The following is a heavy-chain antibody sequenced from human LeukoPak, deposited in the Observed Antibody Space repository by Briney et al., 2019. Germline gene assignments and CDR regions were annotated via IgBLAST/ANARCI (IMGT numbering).Heavy chain of an antibody. CDR2: ISASGGTT. D-gene: IGHD2-2*01. CDR3: AKEPREYCSSTSCPNWFDS. CDR1: GFTVITND. J-gene: IGHJ5*01. V-gene: IGHV3-23*01. Sequence: GGSLRLSCAASGFTVITNDMTWVRQAPGKGLEWVSAISASGGTTYYADSVKGRFTISRDNSENTLFLQMNSLRAEDTAVYYCAKEPREYCSSTSCPNWFDSWGQGTLVTVSS.